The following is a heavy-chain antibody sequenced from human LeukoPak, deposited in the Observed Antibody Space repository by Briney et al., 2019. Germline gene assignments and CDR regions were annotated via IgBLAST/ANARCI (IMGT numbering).Heavy chain of an antibody. Sequence: ASVTVSCKASGYTFTSYGISWVRQAPGQGLVWMGWITAYNDNTNYAQKLQGRVTMTTDTSTSTAYMELRSLRSDDTAVYYCARALLWFGEPSHIDYWGQGTLVTASS. V-gene: IGHV1-18*01. J-gene: IGHJ4*02. CDR2: ITAYNDNT. CDR1: GYTFTSYG. D-gene: IGHD3-10*01. CDR3: ARALLWFGEPSHIDY.